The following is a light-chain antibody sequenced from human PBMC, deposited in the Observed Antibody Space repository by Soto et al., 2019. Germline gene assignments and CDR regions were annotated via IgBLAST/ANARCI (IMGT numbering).Light chain of an antibody. CDR1: QAIGSY. CDR3: QRLNSYPLT. J-gene: IGKJ4*01. Sequence: DIQLTQSPSFLSASVGDRVTITCRASQAIGSYLAWYQQKPGKAPKLLISAASTLQSGVPSRFSGSGSWTEFTLTINSLQPEDFATYYCQRLNSYPLTFGGGTKVDIK. CDR2: AAS. V-gene: IGKV1-9*01.